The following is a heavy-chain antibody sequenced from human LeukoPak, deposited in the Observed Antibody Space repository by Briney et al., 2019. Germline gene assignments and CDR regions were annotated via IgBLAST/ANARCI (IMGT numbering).Heavy chain of an antibody. CDR2: IDSTDNT. J-gene: IGHJ4*02. CDR3: ARAGGSYWMGAKFDY. V-gene: IGHV3-13*04. CDR1: GFTFSAYD. D-gene: IGHD1-26*01. Sequence: GGSLRLSCAASGFTFSAYDMHWVRQATGKGLEWVSGIDSTDNTFYSDSVEGRLTISRDNAKNSFYLQMNSLRAGDTAVYYCARAGGSYWMGAKFDYWGQGSLVTVSS.